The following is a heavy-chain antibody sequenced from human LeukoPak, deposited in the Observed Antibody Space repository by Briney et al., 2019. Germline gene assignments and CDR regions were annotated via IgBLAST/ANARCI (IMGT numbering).Heavy chain of an antibody. CDR3: ARVAVVVVAATHDTYNWFDP. D-gene: IGHD2-15*01. V-gene: IGHV4-34*01. J-gene: IGHJ5*02. CDR1: GGSFSGYY. CDR2: INHSGST. Sequence: SETLSLTCAVYGGSFSGYYWSWIRQPPGKGLEWIGEINHSGSTNYNPSLKSRVTISVDTSKNQFPLKLSSVTAADTAVYYCARVAVVVVAATHDTYNWFDPWGQGTLVTVSS.